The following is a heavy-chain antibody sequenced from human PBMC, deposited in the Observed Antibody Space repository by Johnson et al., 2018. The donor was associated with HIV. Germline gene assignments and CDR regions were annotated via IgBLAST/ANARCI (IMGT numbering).Heavy chain of an antibody. Sequence: QVQLVESGGGVVQPGGSLRLSCAASGFTFSSYGMHWVSQAPGKGLEWVAFIRYDGSNKYYADSVKGRFTISRDNSKNTLYLQMNSLRAEDTAVYYCASGAAAAPDAFDIWGQGTMVTVSS. CDR3: ASGAAAAPDAFDI. J-gene: IGHJ3*02. CDR1: GFTFSSYG. V-gene: IGHV3-30*02. D-gene: IGHD6-13*01. CDR2: IRYDGSNK.